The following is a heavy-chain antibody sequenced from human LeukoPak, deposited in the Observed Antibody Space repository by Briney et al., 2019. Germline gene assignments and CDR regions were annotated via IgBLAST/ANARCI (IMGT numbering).Heavy chain of an antibody. J-gene: IGHJ5*02. V-gene: IGHV1-2*02. CDR3: ARAPEWELQWGSVNWFDP. Sequence: ASVKVSCKASGYTFTGYYMHWVRQAPGQGLEWMGWINPNSGGTNYAQKFQGRVTMTRDTPISTAYMELSRLRSDDTAVYYCARAPEWELQWGSVNWFDPWGQGTLVTVSS. CDR1: GYTFTGYY. CDR2: INPNSGGT. D-gene: IGHD1-26*01.